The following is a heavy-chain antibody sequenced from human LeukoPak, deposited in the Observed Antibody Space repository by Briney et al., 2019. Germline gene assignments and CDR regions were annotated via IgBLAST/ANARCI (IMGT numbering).Heavy chain of an antibody. CDR2: ISTYNGKT. CDR1: DYTFTSYG. V-gene: IGHV1-18*01. CDR3: ARGPYYGDLNPDYFDY. J-gene: IGHJ4*02. Sequence: ASVKVSCKTSDYTFTSYGITWVRQAPGQGLEWMGWISTYNGKTNYVDKFQGRVTMTTDTFTKTVYMHLMSLRSDDTALYYCARGPYYGDLNPDYFDYWGQGTLVTVSS. D-gene: IGHD3-16*01.